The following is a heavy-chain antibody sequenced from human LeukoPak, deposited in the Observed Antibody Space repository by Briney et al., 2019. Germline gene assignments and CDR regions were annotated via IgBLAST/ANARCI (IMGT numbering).Heavy chain of an antibody. J-gene: IGHJ4*02. CDR2: IYGGGRT. CDR3: AREGRRWLQSINY. Sequence: PGGSLRLSCAASGFTVGNNYMSWVRQAPGKGLEWVSVIYGGGRTYYADSVRGRFTISRDSSKNTLYLQMNNLRAEDTAVYYCAREGRRWLQSINYWGQGTLVTVSS. D-gene: IGHD5-24*01. CDR1: GFTVGNNY. V-gene: IGHV3-53*01.